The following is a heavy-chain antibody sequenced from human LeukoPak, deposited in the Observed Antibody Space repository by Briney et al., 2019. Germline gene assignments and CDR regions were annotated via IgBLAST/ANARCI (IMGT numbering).Heavy chain of an antibody. CDR1: GYSFGNRW. D-gene: IGHD3-10*01. CDR3: ARGAYGSGSYYNYYGMDV. V-gene: IGHV5-51*01. J-gene: IGHJ6*02. Sequence: ESLKISCKGSGYSFGNRWIGWVRQMPGKSLEWMGIIYPDDSDTIYSPSFEGQVTISADKSISTAYLQWSSLKASDTAMYYCARGAYGSGSYYNYYGMDVWGQGTTVTVSS. CDR2: IYPDDSDT.